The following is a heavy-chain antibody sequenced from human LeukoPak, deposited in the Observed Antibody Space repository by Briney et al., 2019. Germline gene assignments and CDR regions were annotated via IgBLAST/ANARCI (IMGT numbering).Heavy chain of an antibody. CDR2: IIPIFGTA. CDR3: ARGMIVVSNEAFDI. Sequence: SEKVSCKASGGIFSSYAISWVRQAPGQGLEWMGGIIPIFGTANYAQKFQGRVTITTDESTSTAYMELSSLRSEDTAVYYCARGMIVVSNEAFDIWGQGTMVTVSS. CDR1: GGIFSSYA. V-gene: IGHV1-69*05. J-gene: IGHJ3*02. D-gene: IGHD3-22*01.